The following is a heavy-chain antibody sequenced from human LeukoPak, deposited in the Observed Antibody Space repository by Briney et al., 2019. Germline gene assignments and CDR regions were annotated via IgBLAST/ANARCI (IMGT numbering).Heavy chain of an antibody. J-gene: IGHJ4*02. D-gene: IGHD1-26*01. CDR2: IKQDGSEK. Sequence: GGSLRLSCAASGFTFSSYWMSWVRQAPGKGLEWVANIKQDGSEKYYVDSVKGRFTTSRDNAKNSLYLQMNNLRAEDTAVYYCARDPSTDSGSYYIFDYWGQGTLVTVSS. CDR3: ARDPSTDSGSYYIFDY. CDR1: GFTFSSYW. V-gene: IGHV3-7*01.